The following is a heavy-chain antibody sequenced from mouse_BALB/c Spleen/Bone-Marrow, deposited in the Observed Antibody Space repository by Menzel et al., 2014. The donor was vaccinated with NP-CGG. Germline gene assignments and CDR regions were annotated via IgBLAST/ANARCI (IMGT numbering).Heavy chain of an antibody. Sequence: DVHLVESGPGLVKPSQPLSLTCTVTGYSITSDYAWNWIRQFPGNKLEWMGYISYSGSTSYNPSLKSRITITRDTSKNQFFLQLNSVTTEDTATYYCAYGYDLAWFAYWGQGTLVTVSA. D-gene: IGHD2-2*01. CDR3: AYGYDLAWFAY. V-gene: IGHV3-2*02. CDR2: ISYSGST. J-gene: IGHJ3*01. CDR1: GYSITSDYA.